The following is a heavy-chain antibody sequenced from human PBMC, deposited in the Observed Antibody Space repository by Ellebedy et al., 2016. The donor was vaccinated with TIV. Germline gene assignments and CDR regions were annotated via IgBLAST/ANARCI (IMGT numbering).Heavy chain of an antibody. D-gene: IGHD6-19*01. CDR2: TYYRSKWYN. Sequence: SQTLSLTCAISGGSVSSNSAAWNWIRQSPSRGLEWLGRTYYRSKWYNDYAVSVKSRITINPDTSKNQFSLQLNSVTPEDTAVYYCARTTAVAGTYYYGMDVWGQGTTVTVSS. V-gene: IGHV6-1*01. CDR3: ARTTAVAGTYYYGMDV. J-gene: IGHJ6*02. CDR1: GGSVSSNSAA.